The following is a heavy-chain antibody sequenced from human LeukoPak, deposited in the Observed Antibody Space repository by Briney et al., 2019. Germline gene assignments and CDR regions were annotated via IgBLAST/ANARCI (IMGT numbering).Heavy chain of an antibody. CDR2: VFTTGTT. V-gene: IGHV3-53*01. Sequence: GGSLRLSCAASGFTVSSHYISWFRQAPGKGLEWVSVVFTTGTTYYADSVKGRFTLSRDTLKNTVYLQMNSLTAEDTALYYCAGDRRTSGWYASWGQGTLVTVSS. J-gene: IGHJ5*01. CDR1: GFTVSSHY. CDR3: AGDRRTSGWYAS. D-gene: IGHD6-19*01.